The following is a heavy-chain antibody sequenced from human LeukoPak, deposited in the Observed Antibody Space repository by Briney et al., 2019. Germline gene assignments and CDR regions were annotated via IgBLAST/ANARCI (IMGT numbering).Heavy chain of an antibody. Sequence: PGGSLRLSCVASGFTFGKHWMSWVRQAPGKGLEWVSAISGSGGRTYYADSVKGRFTVSRDNSKNTLYLQMKSLRVEDTAVYYCAKVWSYDLVKYFDYWGQGTLVTVSS. CDR2: ISGSGGRT. CDR3: AKVWSYDLVKYFDY. CDR1: GFTFGKHW. V-gene: IGHV3-23*01. D-gene: IGHD1-26*01. J-gene: IGHJ4*02.